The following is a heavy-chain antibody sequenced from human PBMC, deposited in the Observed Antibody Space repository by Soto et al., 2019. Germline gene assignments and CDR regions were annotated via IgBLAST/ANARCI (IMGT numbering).Heavy chain of an antibody. CDR1: GYTFTSNY. CDR3: ARKLSNDYTTFDY. Sequence: ASVKVSCKASGYTFTSNYIHWVRQAPGQGLEWVGIINPSGGSASSAQRFQGRVTMTRDTSTSTVYLELSSLRSEDTAVYYCARKLSNDYTTFDYWGQGTLVTVSS. V-gene: IGHV1-46*03. J-gene: IGHJ4*02. D-gene: IGHD4-4*01. CDR2: INPSGGSA.